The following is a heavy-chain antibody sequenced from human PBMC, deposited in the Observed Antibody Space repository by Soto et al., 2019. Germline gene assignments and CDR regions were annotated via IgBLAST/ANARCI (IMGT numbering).Heavy chain of an antibody. V-gene: IGHV4-59*08. J-gene: IGHJ4*02. CDR1: GGSISSYY. D-gene: IGHD2-21*02. CDR3: ARRGSYGGNLFDY. CDR2: IYYSGST. Sequence: QVQLQESGPGLVKPSETLSLTCTVSGGSISSYYWSWIRQPPGKGLEWIGYIYYSGSTNYNPSLKSRVTISVDTSKHQFALKLSSVTAADTAVYYCARRGSYGGNLFDYWGQGTLVTVSS.